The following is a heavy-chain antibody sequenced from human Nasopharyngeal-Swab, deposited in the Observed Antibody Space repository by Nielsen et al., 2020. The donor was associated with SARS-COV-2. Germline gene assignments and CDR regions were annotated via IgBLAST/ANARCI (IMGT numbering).Heavy chain of an antibody. CDR3: ARDTCSGGSCYTDY. CDR2: ISSSGSTI. J-gene: IGHJ4*02. D-gene: IGHD2-15*01. CDR1: GFTFSSYE. Sequence: LKISCAASGFTFSSYEMNWVRQAPGKGPEWVSYISSSGSTIYYADSVKGRFTISRDNAKNSLYLQMNSLRAEDTAVYYCARDTCSGGSCYTDYWGQGTLVTVSS. V-gene: IGHV3-48*03.